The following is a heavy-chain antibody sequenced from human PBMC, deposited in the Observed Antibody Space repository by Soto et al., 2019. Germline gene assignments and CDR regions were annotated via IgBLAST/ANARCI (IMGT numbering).Heavy chain of an antibody. J-gene: IGHJ6*02. Sequence: ASVKVSCKASGYTFTSYGISWVRQAPGQGLEWMGWISAYNGNTNYAQKLQGRVTMTTDTSTSTAYMELRSLRSDDTAVYYCARMGYCSSTSCYGGMDVWGQGTTVTVSS. CDR2: ISAYNGNT. V-gene: IGHV1-18*04. D-gene: IGHD2-2*01. CDR1: GYTFTSYG. CDR3: ARMGYCSSTSCYGGMDV.